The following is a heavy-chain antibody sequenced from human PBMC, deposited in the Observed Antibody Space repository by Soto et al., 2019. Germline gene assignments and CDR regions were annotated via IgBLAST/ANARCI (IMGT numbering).Heavy chain of an antibody. J-gene: IGHJ4*02. Sequence: SETLSLTCAVSGGSISSGGYSWSWIRQPPGKGLEWIGYIYYSGSTNYNPSLKSRVTISVDTSKNQFSLKLSSVTAADTAVYYCARGPPDSGDSDYWGQGTLVTVSS. CDR1: GGSISSGGYS. V-gene: IGHV4-61*08. D-gene: IGHD7-27*01. CDR2: IYYSGST. CDR3: ARGPPDSGDSDY.